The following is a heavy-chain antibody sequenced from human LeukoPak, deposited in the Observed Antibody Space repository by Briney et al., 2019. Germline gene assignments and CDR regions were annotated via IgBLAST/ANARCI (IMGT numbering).Heavy chain of an antibody. Sequence: GGSLRLSCAASGFTFSSYSMNWVRQAPGKGLEWVSYISSSSSTIYYADSVKGRFTISRDNAKNSLYLQMNSLRAEDTAVYYCARDGNLGDYWGQGPLVTVSS. CDR3: ARDGNLGDY. CDR1: GFTFSSYS. V-gene: IGHV3-48*01. J-gene: IGHJ4*02. CDR2: ISSSSSTI. D-gene: IGHD1-26*01.